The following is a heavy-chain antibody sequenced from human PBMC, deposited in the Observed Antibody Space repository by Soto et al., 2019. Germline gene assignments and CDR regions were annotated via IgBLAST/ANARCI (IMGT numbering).Heavy chain of an antibody. V-gene: IGHV1-69*13. CDR2: IIPIFGTA. D-gene: IGHD6-19*01. J-gene: IGHJ4*02. CDR3: ARLGIAVAGPSPFYYFDY. CDR1: GGTFSSYA. Sequence: ASVKVSCKASGGTFSSYAISWVRQAPGQGLEWMGGIIPIFGTANYAQKFQGRVTITADESTSTAYMELSSLRSEDTAVYYCARLGIAVAGPSPFYYFDYWGQGTLVTVSS.